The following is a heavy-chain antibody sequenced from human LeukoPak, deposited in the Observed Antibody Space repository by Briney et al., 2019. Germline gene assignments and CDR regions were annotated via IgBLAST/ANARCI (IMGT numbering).Heavy chain of an antibody. CDR1: GGSFSGYY. J-gene: IGHJ4*02. V-gene: IGHV4-34*01. CDR2: INHSGST. Sequence: SETLSLTCAVYGGSFSGYYWSWIRQPPGKGLEWIGEINHSGSTNYNPSLKSRVTISVDTSKNQFSLKLSSVTAADTAVYYCARGGRGPIRFLEVFEYRGQGTLVTVSS. D-gene: IGHD3-3*01. CDR3: ARGGRGPIRFLEVFEY.